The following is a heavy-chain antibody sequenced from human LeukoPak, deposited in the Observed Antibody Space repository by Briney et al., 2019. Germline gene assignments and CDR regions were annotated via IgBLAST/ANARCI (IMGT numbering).Heavy chain of an antibody. CDR3: ARARSKWFGELSVPWFFDY. CDR1: GGSFSDYY. D-gene: IGHD3-10*01. J-gene: IGHJ4*02. Sequence: PSETLSLTCAVYGGSFSDYYWNWIRQPPGKGLEWIGEINHRGRTNYNPSLKSRVRISVDTSKNQFALKLSSVTDADTAVYSCARARSKWFGELSVPWFFDYWGQGALVTVSS. V-gene: IGHV4-34*01. CDR2: INHRGRT.